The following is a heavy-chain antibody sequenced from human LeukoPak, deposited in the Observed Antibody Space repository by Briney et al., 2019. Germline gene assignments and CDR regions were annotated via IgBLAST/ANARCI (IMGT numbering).Heavy chain of an antibody. V-gene: IGHV3-23*01. CDR1: GFTLSSYE. CDR2: IDYSGGST. J-gene: IGHJ5*02. Sequence: PGGSLRLSCTASGFTLSSYEMSWIRQAPGKGLEWVSSIDYSGGSTYYADSVKGRFTISRDNSKNTLYLQLNSLRGDDTAVYYCARALPFDPWGQGTLVTVSS. CDR3: ARALPFDP. D-gene: IGHD1-26*01.